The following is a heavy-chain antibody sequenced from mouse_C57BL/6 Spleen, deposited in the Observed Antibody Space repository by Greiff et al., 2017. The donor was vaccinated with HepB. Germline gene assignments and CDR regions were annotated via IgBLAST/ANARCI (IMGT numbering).Heavy chain of an antibody. V-gene: IGHV5-4*03. CDR3: AREAY. Sequence: EVKLVESGGGLVKPGGSLKLSCAASGFTFSSYAMSWVRQTPEKRLEWVATISDGGSYTYYPDNVKGRFTISRDNAKNNLYLQMSHLKSEDTAMYYSAREAYWGQGTLVTVSA. CDR2: ISDGGSYT. CDR1: GFTFSSYA. J-gene: IGHJ3*01.